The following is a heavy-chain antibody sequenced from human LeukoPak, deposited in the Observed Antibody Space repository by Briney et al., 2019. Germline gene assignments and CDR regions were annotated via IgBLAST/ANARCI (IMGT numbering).Heavy chain of an antibody. CDR3: THRSITVFGVAADYYYMDV. D-gene: IGHD3-3*01. Sequence: SGPTLVNPTQTLTLTCTFSGFSLSTTQVGVGWIRQPPGKALEWLGIIYWDDDKRYSPSLKSRLTITKDTSKNQVVLTMTNVDPVDTATYYCTHRSITVFGVAADYYYMDVWGKGTTVTVSS. V-gene: IGHV2-5*02. CDR1: GFSLSTTQVG. CDR2: IYWDDDK. J-gene: IGHJ6*03.